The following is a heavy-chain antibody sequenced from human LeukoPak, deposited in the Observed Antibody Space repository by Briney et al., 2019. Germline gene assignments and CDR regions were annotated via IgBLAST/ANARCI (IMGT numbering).Heavy chain of an antibody. Sequence: GGSLRLSCAASGFTFSSYAMSWVRQAPGKGLEWVSAISGSSGSTYYADSVKGRFTISRDNSKNTLYLQMNSLRAEDTAVYYCAKERGDYYDSSGSITPFDYWGQGTLVTVSS. D-gene: IGHD3-22*01. CDR1: GFTFSSYA. CDR2: ISGSSGST. CDR3: AKERGDYYDSSGSITPFDY. V-gene: IGHV3-23*01. J-gene: IGHJ4*02.